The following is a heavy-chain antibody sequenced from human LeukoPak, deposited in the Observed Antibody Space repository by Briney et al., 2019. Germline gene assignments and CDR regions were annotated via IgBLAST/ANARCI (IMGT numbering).Heavy chain of an antibody. CDR1: GFTFSSYA. J-gene: IGHJ4*02. CDR2: ISGSGGST. D-gene: IGHD3-22*01. Sequence: GGSLRLSCAASGFTFSSYAMSWVRQAPGKGLEWVSTISGSGGSTYYADSVKGRFTISRDNSKNTLYLQMNSLRAEDTAVYYCARLYYYDSSGYYYEGVIFDYWGQGTLVTVSS. V-gene: IGHV3-23*01. CDR3: ARLYYYDSSGYYYEGVIFDY.